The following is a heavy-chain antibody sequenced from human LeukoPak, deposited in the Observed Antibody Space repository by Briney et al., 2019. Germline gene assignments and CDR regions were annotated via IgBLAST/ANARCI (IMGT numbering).Heavy chain of an antibody. CDR2: ISGSGDST. V-gene: IGHV3-23*01. J-gene: IGHJ4*02. CDR3: AKGGYSSSLDY. CDR1: GFTFDDYA. Sequence: GRSLRLSCAASGFTFDDYAMHWVRQAPGKGLEWVSDISGSGDSTYYADSVKGRFTISRDNSKNTLYLQMNSLRAEDTAVYYCAKGGYSSSLDYWGQGTLVTVSS. D-gene: IGHD6-13*01.